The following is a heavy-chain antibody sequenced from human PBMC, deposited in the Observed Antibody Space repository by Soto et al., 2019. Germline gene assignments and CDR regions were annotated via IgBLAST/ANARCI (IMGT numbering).Heavy chain of an antibody. CDR3: AKVSSSWYSGFFDL. J-gene: IGHJ4*02. CDR1: GFTFSSHS. D-gene: IGHD6-13*01. V-gene: IGHV3-23*01. CDR2: LSDSGGST. Sequence: GGSLRLSCTTVGFTFSSHSMTWVRQAPGKGLEWVSGLSDSGGSTYYADSVKGRFTISRDNSMNTLYLQMNTLRAEDTAVYYCAKVSSSWYSGFFDLWGQGT.